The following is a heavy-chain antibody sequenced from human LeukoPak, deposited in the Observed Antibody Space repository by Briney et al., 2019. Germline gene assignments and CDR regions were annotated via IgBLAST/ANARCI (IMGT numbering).Heavy chain of an antibody. V-gene: IGHV1-2*02. J-gene: IGHJ5*02. CDR3: ARRVRRGDNWFDP. CDR1: GYTFTGYY. Sequence: ASVKVSCKASGYTFTGYYIHWVRQAPGQGLEWMGCINPNSGDTNYAQKFQGRVTMTRDTSISTAYMELSRLRSDDTAVYYCARRVRRGDNWFDPWGQGTLVTVSS. CDR2: INPNSGDT. D-gene: IGHD3-10*01.